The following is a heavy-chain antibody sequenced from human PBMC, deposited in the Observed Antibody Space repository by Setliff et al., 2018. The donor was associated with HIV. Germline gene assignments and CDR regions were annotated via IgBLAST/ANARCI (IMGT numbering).Heavy chain of an antibody. CDR1: GGSISGHY. CDR2: FHPSGST. D-gene: IGHD1-7*01. J-gene: IGHJ4*02. V-gene: IGHV4-39*01. Sequence: SETLSLTCSFSGGSISGHYWGWIRQPPGKGLEWIGSFHPSGSTSYNPSLRSRVTLSVGTSKNQFSLKLSSVTAADTAVYYCASITGSTIDYWGQGTLVTVSS. CDR3: ASITGSTIDY.